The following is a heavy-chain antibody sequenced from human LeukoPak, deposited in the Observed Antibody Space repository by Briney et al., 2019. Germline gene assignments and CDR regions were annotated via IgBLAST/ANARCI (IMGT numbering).Heavy chain of an antibody. V-gene: IGHV3-30-3*01. CDR2: ISYDGSNQ. CDR1: GFTFSSYA. D-gene: IGHD2-2*02. Sequence: GGSLRLSCAASGFTFSSYAMHWVRQAPGKGLEWVAVISYDGSNQYYADSVKGRFTISRDNSKNTLYLQMNSLRAEDTAVYYCAKDRTYCTTTSCYTDYYYYYMDVWGKGTTVTVSS. CDR3: AKDRTYCTTTSCYTDYYYYYMDV. J-gene: IGHJ6*03.